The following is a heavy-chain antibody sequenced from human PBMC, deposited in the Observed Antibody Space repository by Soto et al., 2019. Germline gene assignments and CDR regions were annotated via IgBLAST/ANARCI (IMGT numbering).Heavy chain of an antibody. V-gene: IGHV3-30*18. D-gene: IGHD1-26*01. CDR2: ISYDGSNK. CDR3: AKGVGAPSYFDY. Sequence: QVQLVESGGGVVQPGRSLRLSCAASGFTFSSYGMHWVRQAPGKGLEWVAVISYDGSNKYYADSVKGRFTISRDNSKNTLYLQMNSLRAEDTAVYYCAKGVGAPSYFDYWGQGTLVTVSS. CDR1: GFTFSSYG. J-gene: IGHJ4*02.